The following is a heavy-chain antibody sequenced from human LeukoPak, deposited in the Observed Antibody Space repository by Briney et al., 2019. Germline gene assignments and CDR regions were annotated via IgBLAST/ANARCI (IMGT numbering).Heavy chain of an antibody. J-gene: IGHJ4*02. CDR1: GGTFSSYA. Sequence: SVKVSCKASGGTFSSYAISWVRQAPGQGLEWMGRIIPILGIANYAQKFQGRVTITADKSTSTAYMELSSLRSEDTAVYYCARDRSVVVIPYYFDYWGQGTLVTVSS. CDR3: ARDRSVVVIPYYFDY. CDR2: IIPILGIA. D-gene: IGHD3-22*01. V-gene: IGHV1-69*04.